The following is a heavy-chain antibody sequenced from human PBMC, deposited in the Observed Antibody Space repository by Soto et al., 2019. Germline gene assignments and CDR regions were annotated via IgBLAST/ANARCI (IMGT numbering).Heavy chain of an antibody. V-gene: IGHV3-7*01. J-gene: IGHJ2*01. Sequence: EAQLVESGGGLVQPGGSLRLSCGASGITFSRRLMSWVRQAPGKGLEWVASISQDGTDTDYVDSVKGRFAISRDNPKNSLYLQMNSLRADDTAVYYCARDPLSYGDYAQTYWYFDLWGRGTRVTVSS. D-gene: IGHD4-17*01. CDR2: ISQDGTDT. CDR1: GITFSRRL. CDR3: ARDPLSYGDYAQTYWYFDL.